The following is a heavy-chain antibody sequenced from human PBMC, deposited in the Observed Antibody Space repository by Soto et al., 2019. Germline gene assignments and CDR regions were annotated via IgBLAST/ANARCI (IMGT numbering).Heavy chain of an antibody. CDR1: GFTFSSYS. J-gene: IGHJ4*02. Sequence: GGSLRLSCAASGFTFSSYSMNWVRQAPGKGLEWVSSISSSSSYIYYADSVKGRFTISRDNAKNSLYLQMNSLRAEDTAVYYCASGRVGGYDLFDYWGQGTLVTVSS. CDR3: ASGRVGGYDLFDY. D-gene: IGHD5-12*01. CDR2: ISSSSSYI. V-gene: IGHV3-21*01.